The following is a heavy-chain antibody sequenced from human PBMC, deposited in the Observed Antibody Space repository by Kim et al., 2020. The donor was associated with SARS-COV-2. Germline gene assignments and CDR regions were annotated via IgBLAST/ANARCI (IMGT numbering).Heavy chain of an antibody. J-gene: IGHJ4*02. Sequence: SETLSLTCAVYGGSFSGYYWSWIRQPPGKGLEWIGEINHSGSTNYNPSLKSRVTISVDTCKNQSSLKLSSVTAADTAVYYCARALPRSGDYGDYWGQGTLVTVSS. D-gene: IGHD2-8*02. CDR2: INHSGST. V-gene: IGHV4-34*01. CDR3: ARALPRSGDYGDY. CDR1: GGSFSGYY.